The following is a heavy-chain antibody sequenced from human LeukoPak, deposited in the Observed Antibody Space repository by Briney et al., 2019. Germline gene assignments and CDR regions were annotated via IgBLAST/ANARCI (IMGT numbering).Heavy chain of an antibody. CDR3: ARLAVATITGSDY. V-gene: IGHV1-18*01. CDR2: ISAYNGNT. J-gene: IGHJ4*02. CDR1: GYTFTSYG. Sequence: ASVKVSFKSSGYTFTSYGIYWVRMPPAQGQEREGLISAYNGNTNYAQKFQGRVTMTRDTSISTAYMELSRLRSDDTAVYYCARLAVATITGSDYWGQGTLVTVSS. D-gene: IGHD5-12*01.